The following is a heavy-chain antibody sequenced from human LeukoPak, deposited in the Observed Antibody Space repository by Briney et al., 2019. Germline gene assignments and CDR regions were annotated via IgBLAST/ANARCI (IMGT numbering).Heavy chain of an antibody. CDR3: AKAPVTTCSGAYCYPFDY. D-gene: IGHD2-21*01. CDR2: ISVSGNT. J-gene: IGHJ4*02. CDR1: GFTLSSYA. V-gene: IGHV3-23*01. Sequence: GGSLRLSCAASGFTLSSYAMSWVRQAPGKGLEWVSAISVSGNTYHADSVKGRFTISRDSSKNTLYLQMNRLRAEDAAVYYCAKAPVTTCSGAYCYPFDYWGQGTLVSVSS.